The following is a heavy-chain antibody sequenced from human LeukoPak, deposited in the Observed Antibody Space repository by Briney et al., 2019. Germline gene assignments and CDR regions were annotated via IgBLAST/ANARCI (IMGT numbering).Heavy chain of an antibody. J-gene: IGHJ4*02. CDR1: EFIFSGYA. V-gene: IGHV3-23*01. D-gene: IGHD3-16*02. CDR2: IDKTTYPT. Sequence: GGSLRLSCAASEFIFSGYAMGWVRQAPGKGLEWVSTIDKTTYPTFYADSVKGRFTISRDNSKNTVDLQLNSLRDGDTALYYCAKDSPLSQGRHPYYFDYWGLGTLVTVSS. CDR3: AKDSPLSQGRHPYYFDY.